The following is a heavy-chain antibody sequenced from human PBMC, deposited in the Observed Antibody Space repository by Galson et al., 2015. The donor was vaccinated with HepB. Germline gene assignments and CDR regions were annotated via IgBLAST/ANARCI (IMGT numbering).Heavy chain of an antibody. CDR1: S. J-gene: IGHJ5*02. V-gene: IGHV6-1*01. Sequence: SWNWIRQSPSRGLEWLGRTYYRTKWYSDSAVSVRSRITVNADTSKNQFSLQLNSVTPEDTAVYYCARGRLGIEVSLFDPWGQGSLVIVSS. CDR2: TYYRTKWYS. CDR3: ARGRLGIEVSLFDP. D-gene: IGHD5/OR15-5a*01.